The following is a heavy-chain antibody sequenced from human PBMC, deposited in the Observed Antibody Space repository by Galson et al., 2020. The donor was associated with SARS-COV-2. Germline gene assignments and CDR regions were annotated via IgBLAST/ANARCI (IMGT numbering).Heavy chain of an antibody. CDR3: AKEFRAKVGGTLPWGAKDFYSYALDV. V-gene: IGHV3-23*01. CDR1: GFTFRNSA. J-gene: IGHJ6*02. D-gene: IGHD3-3*01. CDR2: LTDTGASP. Sequence: GESLKISCAASGFTFRNSAMNWVREAPGKGLEWVSGLTDTGASPSYADFVRGRSIISSDNSMNTLYLQMNNVRAEDTATYYRAKEFRAKVGGTLPWGAKDFYSYALDVWGQGTTVTVAS.